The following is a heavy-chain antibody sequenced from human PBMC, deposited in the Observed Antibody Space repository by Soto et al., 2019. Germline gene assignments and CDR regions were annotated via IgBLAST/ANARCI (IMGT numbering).Heavy chain of an antibody. V-gene: IGHV4-34*01. Sequence: SETLSLTCAVYGGSFSGYYWSWIRQPPGKGLEWIGEINHSGSTNYNPSLKSRVTISVDTSKNQFSLKLSSVTAADTAVYYCARAPQYYDFWSGYSQCFDYWGQGTLVTVSS. CDR3: ARAPQYYDFWSGYSQCFDY. CDR1: GGSFSGYY. CDR2: INHSGST. J-gene: IGHJ4*02. D-gene: IGHD3-3*01.